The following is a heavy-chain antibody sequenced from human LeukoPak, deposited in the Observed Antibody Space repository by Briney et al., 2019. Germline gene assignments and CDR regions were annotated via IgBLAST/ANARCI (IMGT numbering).Heavy chain of an antibody. D-gene: IGHD6-19*01. J-gene: IGHJ4*02. V-gene: IGHV4-4*02. CDR1: GGSISSSNW. Sequence: SETLSLTCAVSGGSISSSNWWSWVRQPPGKGLEWIGEIYHSGSTNYNPSLKSRVTISVDKSKNQFSLKLSSVTAADTAVYYCARSLYSSGWTPYFDYGGQGTLVTVSS. CDR3: ARSLYSSGWTPYFDY. CDR2: IYHSGST.